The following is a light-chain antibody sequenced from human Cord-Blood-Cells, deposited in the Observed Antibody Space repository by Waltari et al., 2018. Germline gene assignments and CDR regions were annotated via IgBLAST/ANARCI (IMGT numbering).Light chain of an antibody. CDR3: CSYAGSYTWV. CDR2: DVS. J-gene: IGLJ3*02. V-gene: IGLV2-11*01. CDR1: SRDVGGYNY. Sequence: QSALTQPRSVSGSPGPSVTISCPGTSRDVGGYNYLSWYQQHPGKAPNLMIYDVSKRPSGVPDRFSGSKSGNTASLTISGLQAEDEADYYCCSYAGSYTWVFGGGTKLTV.